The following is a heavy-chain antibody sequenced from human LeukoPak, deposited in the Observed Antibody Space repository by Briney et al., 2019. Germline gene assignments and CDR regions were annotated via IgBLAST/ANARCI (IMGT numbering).Heavy chain of an antibody. CDR1: GGSFSGYY. Sequence: PSETLSLTCAVYGGSFSGYYWSWIRQPPGKGLEWIGEINHSGSTNYNPSLKSRVTISVDTSKNQFSLKLSSVTAADTAVYYCAREVMITFGGVIVLSRAFDIWGQGTMVTVSS. CDR2: INHSGST. CDR3: AREVMITFGGVIVLSRAFDI. J-gene: IGHJ3*02. V-gene: IGHV4-34*01. D-gene: IGHD3-16*02.